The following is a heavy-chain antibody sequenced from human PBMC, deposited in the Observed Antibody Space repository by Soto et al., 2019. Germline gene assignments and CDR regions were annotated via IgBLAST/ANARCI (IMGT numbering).Heavy chain of an antibody. Sequence: TSSSYYWGWIRQPPGKGLEWVAVISYDGSNKYCADSVKGRFTISRDNSKNTLYLQMNSLGAEDTAVYYCAKGGSGNYLTYYYYYGMDVWGQGTTVTVSS. J-gene: IGHJ6*02. CDR2: ISYDGSNK. D-gene: IGHD3-22*01. CDR1: TSSSYY. CDR3: AKGGSGNYLTYYYYYGMDV. V-gene: IGHV3-30*18.